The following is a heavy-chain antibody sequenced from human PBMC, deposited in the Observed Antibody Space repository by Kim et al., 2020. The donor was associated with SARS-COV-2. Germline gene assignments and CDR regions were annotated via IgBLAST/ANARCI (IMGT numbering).Heavy chain of an antibody. CDR3: STLIGYYGSGSYYRSNDY. J-gene: IGHJ4*02. Sequence: GGSLRLSCAASGFSCSNAWMTWVRQAPGKGLEWVGRIKSKIDGGTTDYAAPVKGRFTISRDDSKNTLYLQMNSLKTEDTAVYYCSTLIGYYGSGSYYRSNDYWGQGTLVTVYS. CDR2: IKSKIDGGTT. CDR1: GFSCSNAW. V-gene: IGHV3-15*01. D-gene: IGHD3-10*01.